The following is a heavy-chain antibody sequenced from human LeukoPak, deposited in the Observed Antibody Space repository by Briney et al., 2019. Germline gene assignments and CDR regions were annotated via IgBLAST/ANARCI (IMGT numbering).Heavy chain of an antibody. D-gene: IGHD3-22*01. CDR1: GYTFTSFD. CDR3: ARGYYDTSEYSVRFDP. Sequence: ASVKVSCKASGYTFTSFDINWVRQATGQGLEWMGWMNPNSGNTGYAQKFQGRVTITRNTSITTAHMELSSMRSEDPAVYYCARGYYDTSEYSVRFDPWGQGTLVTVSS. V-gene: IGHV1-8*03. J-gene: IGHJ5*02. CDR2: MNPNSGNT.